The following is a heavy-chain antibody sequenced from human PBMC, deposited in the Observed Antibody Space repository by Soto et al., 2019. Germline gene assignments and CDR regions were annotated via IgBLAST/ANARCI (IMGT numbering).Heavy chain of an antibody. Sequence: ASVKVSCKASGYTFTSYGISWVRQAPGRGLEWMGWISAYNGNTNYAQKLQGRVTMTTDTSTSTAYMELRSLRSDDTAVYYCARVGTDDYYYYYMDVWGKGTTVTVSS. CDR1: GYTFTSYG. D-gene: IGHD2-21*02. CDR3: ARVGTDDYYYYYMDV. V-gene: IGHV1-18*01. CDR2: ISAYNGNT. J-gene: IGHJ6*03.